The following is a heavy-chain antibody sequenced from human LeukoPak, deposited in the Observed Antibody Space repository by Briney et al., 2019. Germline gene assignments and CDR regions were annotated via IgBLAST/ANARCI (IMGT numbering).Heavy chain of an antibody. CDR1: GGSISRYY. CDR3: ARAGYSSSWYDSPYYLDY. V-gene: IGHV4-4*07. Sequence: PSETLSLTCTVSGGSISRYYWSWIRQPAGKGLEWIGRIYTSGSTNYNPSLKSRVTMSVDTSKNQFSLKLSSVTAADTAVYYCARAGYSSSWYDSPYYLDYWGQGTLVTVSS. CDR2: IYTSGST. D-gene: IGHD6-13*01. J-gene: IGHJ4*02.